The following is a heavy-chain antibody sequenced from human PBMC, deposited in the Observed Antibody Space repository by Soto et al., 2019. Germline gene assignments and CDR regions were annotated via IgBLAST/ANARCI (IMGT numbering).Heavy chain of an antibody. CDR3: AGHRHKDY. J-gene: IGHJ4*02. CDR2: VYSGGST. CDR1: GFTVSSNY. V-gene: IGHV3-66*04. Sequence: EVQLVESGGGLVQPGGSLRLSCAASGFTVSSNYVSWVRQAPGKGLEWVSVVYSGGSTYYADSVKGRYTSPRDNSKNTLYLQMNSLRAADTAVYYCAGHRHKDYWGQGTLVTVSS. D-gene: IGHD2-21*01.